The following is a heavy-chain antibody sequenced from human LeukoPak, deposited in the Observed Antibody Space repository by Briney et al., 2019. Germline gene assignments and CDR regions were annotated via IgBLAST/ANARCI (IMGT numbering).Heavy chain of an antibody. J-gene: IGHJ4*02. V-gene: IGHV3-21*01. CDR2: ISSSSSYI. CDR1: GFTFSSYS. D-gene: IGHD4-17*01. Sequence: NPGGSLRLSCAASGFTFSSYSINWVRQAPGKGLEWVSSISSSSSYIYYADSVKGRFTISRDNAKNSLYLQMNSLRAEDTAVYYCARDNYGDYAGTDYWGQGTLVTVSS. CDR3: ARDNYGDYAGTDY.